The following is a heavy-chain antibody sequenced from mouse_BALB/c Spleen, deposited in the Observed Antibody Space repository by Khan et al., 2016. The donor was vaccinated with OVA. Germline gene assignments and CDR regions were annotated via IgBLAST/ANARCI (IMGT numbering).Heavy chain of an antibody. CDR2: IYPGSNNT. V-gene: IGHV1-77*01. CDR1: GYTFTDYN. J-gene: IGHJ3*01. CDR3: AREGGAWFPY. Sequence: QVQLKESGAELARPGASVKLSCKASGYTFTDYNINWVKQRTGQGLEWIGEIYPGSNNTYYNEKFKGKATLTADKSSSTAYMQLRSLTSEASAVYFLAREGGAWFPYWGQGTLVTVSA.